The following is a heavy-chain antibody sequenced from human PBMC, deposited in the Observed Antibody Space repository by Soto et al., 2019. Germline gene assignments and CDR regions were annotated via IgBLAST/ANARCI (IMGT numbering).Heavy chain of an antibody. J-gene: IGHJ2*01. Sequence: QVQLQQWGAGLLKPSETLSLTCAVYGGSFSGYYWSWIRQPPGKGLEWIGEINHSGSTNYNPSLKSRVTISVDMSKNQFSLKLSSVTAADTAVYYCARSRLRWYFDLWGRGTLVTVSS. CDR2: INHSGST. CDR3: ARSRLRWYFDL. D-gene: IGHD4-17*01. V-gene: IGHV4-34*01. CDR1: GGSFSGYY.